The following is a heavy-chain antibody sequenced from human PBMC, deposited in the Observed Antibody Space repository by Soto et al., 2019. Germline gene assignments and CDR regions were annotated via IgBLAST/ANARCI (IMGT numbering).Heavy chain of an antibody. CDR1: VCIFSTYS. Sequence: GGSLRLSCASSVCIFSTYSMNCVRQSPGKWLEWVSAISNSGGSTFYAESVRGRFTISRDNSINTLYLQMSSLRTEDTAVYYCAHPRGYDAFD. J-gene: IGHJ3*01. D-gene: IGHD1-1*01. CDR2: ISNSGGST. V-gene: IGHV3-23*01. CDR3: AHPRGYDAFD.